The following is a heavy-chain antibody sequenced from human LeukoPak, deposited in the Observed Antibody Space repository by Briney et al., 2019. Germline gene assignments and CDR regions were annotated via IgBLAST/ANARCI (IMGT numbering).Heavy chain of an antibody. J-gene: IGHJ5*02. D-gene: IGHD3-10*01. CDR1: GSTFPSYD. Sequence: GSVKVSCKASGSTFPSYDINWVRRATGEGREWMGWMNPNSGNTGYAQKVQGRFTMTRNTSISTAYMELSSLRSEDTAVYYCARGGYPGTWGQGTLVTVSS. CDR2: MNPNSGNT. CDR3: ARGGYPGT. V-gene: IGHV1-8*01.